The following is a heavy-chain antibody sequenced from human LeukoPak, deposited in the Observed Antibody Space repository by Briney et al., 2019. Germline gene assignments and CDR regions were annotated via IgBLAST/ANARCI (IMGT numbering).Heavy chain of an antibody. Sequence: GGSLRLSCAASGFTFSSYGMQWFRQAPDKGLEWVAAISNDGSNKYYADSVKGRFTISRDNSKNTLYLQMNSLRAEDTAVYYCAKVDIVATIDAGRFVDYWGQRTLVTVSS. CDR2: ISNDGSNK. J-gene: IGHJ4*02. D-gene: IGHD5-12*01. V-gene: IGHV3-30*18. CDR3: AKVDIVATIDAGRFVDY. CDR1: GFTFSSYG.